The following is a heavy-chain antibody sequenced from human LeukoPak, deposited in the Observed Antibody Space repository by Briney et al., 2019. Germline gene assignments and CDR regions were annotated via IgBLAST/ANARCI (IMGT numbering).Heavy chain of an antibody. V-gene: IGHV1-18*04. CDR1: GYSFTSYW. CDR2: ISAYNGNT. CDR3: ARVNDYTSTDSDY. D-gene: IGHD4-11*01. J-gene: IGHJ4*02. Sequence: GESLKISCKGSGYSFTSYWIGWVRQAPGQGLEWMGWISAYNGNTNYAQKLQGRVTMTTDTSTSTAYMELRSLRSDDTAVYYCARVNDYTSTDSDYWGQGTLVTVSS.